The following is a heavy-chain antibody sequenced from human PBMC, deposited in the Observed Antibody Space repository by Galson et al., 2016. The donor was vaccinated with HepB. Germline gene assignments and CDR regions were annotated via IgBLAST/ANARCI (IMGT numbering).Heavy chain of an antibody. J-gene: IGHJ4*02. CDR2: IRQDRSER. V-gene: IGHV3-7*03. D-gene: IGHD1-1*01. CDR3: ATSGRPGDSFDY. Sequence: SLRLSCAASGITFNSYWMSWVRQAPRKGLEWVANIRQDRSERKYVDSVRGRFTISRDNAKNSLYLQMNTLRAEDTAVYYCATSGRPGDSFDYWGQGTLVTVSS. CDR1: GITFNSYW.